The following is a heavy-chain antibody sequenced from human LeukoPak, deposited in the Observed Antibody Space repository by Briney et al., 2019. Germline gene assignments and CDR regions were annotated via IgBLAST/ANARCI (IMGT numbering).Heavy chain of an antibody. J-gene: IGHJ3*02. V-gene: IGHV3-23*01. CDR1: GITFSSYN. D-gene: IGHD1-1*01. Sequence: GGSLRLSCAASGITFSSYNMNWVRQAPGKGLEWVSAISGSGGSTYYADSVKGRFTISRDNSKNTLYLQMNSLRAEDTAVYYCAKDRWTEVDAFDIWGQGTMVTVSS. CDR2: ISGSGGST. CDR3: AKDRWTEVDAFDI.